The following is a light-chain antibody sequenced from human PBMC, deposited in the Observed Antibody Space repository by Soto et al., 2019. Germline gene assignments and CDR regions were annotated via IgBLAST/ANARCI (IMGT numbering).Light chain of an antibody. CDR1: QGIRNQ. V-gene: IGKV1-17*01. Sequence: DIQMTQSPSSLSASVGDRVTITCRASQGIRNQLGWYQQKPGKAPKRLIYAASTLQSGVPSRFSGSGSGTEFTLTISSLQPEDFAVYYCQQYNNWPPWTFGQGTRLEI. J-gene: IGKJ5*01. CDR3: QQYNNWPPWT. CDR2: AAS.